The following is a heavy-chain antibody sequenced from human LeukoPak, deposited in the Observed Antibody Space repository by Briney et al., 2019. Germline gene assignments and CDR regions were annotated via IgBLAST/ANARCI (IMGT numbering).Heavy chain of an antibody. CDR3: ATLTSTVHNFDY. CDR1: GFTFSSYA. CDR2: ISASGGST. J-gene: IGHJ4*02. Sequence: PGGSLRLSCAASGFTFSSYAMSWVRQAPGKGLEWVSAISASGGSTYYADSVKGRFTISRDNSQNTLYLQMNSLRAEDAAVYYCATLTSTVHNFDYWGRGTLVTVSS. V-gene: IGHV3-23*01. D-gene: IGHD1-1*01.